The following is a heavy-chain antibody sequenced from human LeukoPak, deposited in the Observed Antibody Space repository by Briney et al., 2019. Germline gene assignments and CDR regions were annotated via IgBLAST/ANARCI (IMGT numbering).Heavy chain of an antibody. V-gene: IGHV1-18*01. CDR3: ARDLIHRNLYDNSAFGLSGY. CDR2: ISAYNGHT. Sequence: EASLKVSCKASGYTFNNYGISWVRQAPGQGLEWVGWISAYNGHTKYAQKLQGRVTMTTDTSTSTAYMQMSSLKAEDTAVYYCARDLIHRNLYDNSAFGLSGYWGQGTLVTVSS. CDR1: GYTFNNYG. D-gene: IGHD3-22*01. J-gene: IGHJ4*02.